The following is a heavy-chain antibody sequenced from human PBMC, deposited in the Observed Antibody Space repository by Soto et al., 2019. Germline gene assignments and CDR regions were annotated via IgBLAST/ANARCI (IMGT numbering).Heavy chain of an antibody. CDR3: ARAYYDSSGYYVWDY. D-gene: IGHD3-22*01. Sequence: GGSLRLSCAASGFTFSSYAMHWVRQAPGKGLEWVAVISYDGSNKYYADSVKGRFTISRDNSKNTLYLQMNSLRAEDTAVYYCARAYYDSSGYYVWDYGGQGPLVTVSS. CDR1: GFTFSSYA. V-gene: IGHV3-30-3*01. CDR2: ISYDGSNK. J-gene: IGHJ4*02.